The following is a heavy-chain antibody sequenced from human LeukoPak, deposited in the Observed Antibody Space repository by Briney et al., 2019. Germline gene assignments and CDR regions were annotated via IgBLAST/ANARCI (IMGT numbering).Heavy chain of an antibody. V-gene: IGHV1-8*01. Sequence: ASVKVSCKASGYTFTSYDINWVRQATGQGLEWMGWMYPNSGNTGYAQKFQGRVTMTRNTSISTAYMELSSLRSEDTAVYYCARGGFIDCSSTSCYPVTWFDPWGQGTLVTVSS. CDR1: GYTFTSYD. D-gene: IGHD2-2*01. CDR3: ARGGFIDCSSTSCYPVTWFDP. J-gene: IGHJ5*02. CDR2: MYPNSGNT.